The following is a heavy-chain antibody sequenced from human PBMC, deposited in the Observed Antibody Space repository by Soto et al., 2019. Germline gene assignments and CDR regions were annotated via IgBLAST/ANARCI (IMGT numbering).Heavy chain of an antibody. J-gene: IGHJ3*02. CDR3: AKSRSGSYVDAFDI. CDR2: ISYDGSNK. Sequence: QVQLVESGGGVVQPGRSLRLSCAASGFTFSSYGMHWVRQAPGKGLEWVAVISYDGSNKYYADSVKGRFTISRDNSKNTLYLQMNSLRAEDTAVYCCAKSRSGSYVDAFDIWGQGTMVTVSS. CDR1: GFTFSSYG. D-gene: IGHD1-26*01. V-gene: IGHV3-30*18.